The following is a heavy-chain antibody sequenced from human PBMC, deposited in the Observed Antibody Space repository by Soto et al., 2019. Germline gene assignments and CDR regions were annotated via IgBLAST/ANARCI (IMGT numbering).Heavy chain of an antibody. CDR2: IYYSGST. J-gene: IGHJ5*02. CDR1: GGSISSGGYY. Sequence: SETLSLTCTVSGGSISSGGYYWSWIRRHPGKGLEWIGYIYYSGSTYYNPSLKSRVSISVDTSKNQFSLKLSSVTAADTAVYYCAREVTYYYGSGRINWFDPWGQGTLVTVSS. V-gene: IGHV4-31*03. D-gene: IGHD3-10*01. CDR3: AREVTYYYGSGRINWFDP.